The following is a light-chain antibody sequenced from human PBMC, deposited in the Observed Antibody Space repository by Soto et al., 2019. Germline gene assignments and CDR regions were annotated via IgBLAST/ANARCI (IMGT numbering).Light chain of an antibody. V-gene: IGKV1-39*01. CDR1: QSISSY. CDR2: AAY. Sequence: DIRLTQSPSSLSASVGDRVTITCRASQSISSYLNWYQQNPAKAPKLLIYAAYSLQSGVPSRFSGSGSGTDFTLTISSLHPEDFATYYRQQSYSTPTFGQGTKLEIK. CDR3: QQSYSTPT. J-gene: IGKJ2*01.